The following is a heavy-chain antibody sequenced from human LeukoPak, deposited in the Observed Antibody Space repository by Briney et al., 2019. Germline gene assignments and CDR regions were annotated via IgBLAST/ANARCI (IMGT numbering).Heavy chain of an antibody. Sequence: PGGSLRLSCAASGFTFSSYWMNWVRQAPGKRLEWVANIKQDGSEKYYVDSVKGRFTISRDNAKNSLYLQMNSLRAEDTAVYYCARQRDGYNWATDYWGQGTLVTVSS. CDR1: GFTFSSYW. V-gene: IGHV3-7*03. CDR2: IKQDGSEK. CDR3: ARQRDGYNWATDY. J-gene: IGHJ4*02. D-gene: IGHD5-24*01.